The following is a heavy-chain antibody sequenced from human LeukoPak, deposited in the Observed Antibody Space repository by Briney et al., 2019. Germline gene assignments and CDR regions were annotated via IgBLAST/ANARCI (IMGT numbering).Heavy chain of an antibody. Sequence: SETLSLTCTVSGGSISSYYWSWIRQPPGKGLEWIGEINHSGSTNYNPSLKSRVTIPVDTSKNQFSLKLSSVTAADTAVYYCATPGWGTDNWFDPWGQGTLVTVSS. CDR3: ATPGWGTDNWFDP. CDR2: INHSGST. V-gene: IGHV4-34*01. J-gene: IGHJ5*02. D-gene: IGHD3-16*01. CDR1: GGSISSYY.